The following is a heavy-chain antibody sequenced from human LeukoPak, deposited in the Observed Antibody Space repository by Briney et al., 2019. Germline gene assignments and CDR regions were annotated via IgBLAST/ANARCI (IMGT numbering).Heavy chain of an antibody. CDR1: GGSFSGYY. D-gene: IGHD6-19*01. J-gene: IGHJ5*02. V-gene: IGHV4-34*01. CDR2: INHSGST. Sequence: PSETLSLTCAVYGGSFSGYYWSWIRQPPGKGLEWIGEINHSGSTNYNPSLKSQVTISVDTSKNQFSLKLSSVTAADTAVYYCARGGRIAVNWFDPWGQGTLVTVSS. CDR3: ARGGRIAVNWFDP.